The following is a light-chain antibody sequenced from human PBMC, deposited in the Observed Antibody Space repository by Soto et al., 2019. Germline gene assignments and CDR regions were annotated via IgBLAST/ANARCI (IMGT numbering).Light chain of an antibody. CDR3: CSYAGPSIFVV. CDR2: EDT. CDR1: SSDIGSYNR. Sequence: QSALTQPASVSGSPGQSITISCTGTSSDIGSYNRVSWYQLHPGKAPKLMIYEDTQRPSRVSNRFSGSKSGNTASLTITGLQAEDEADYYCCSYAGPSIFVVFGGGTKLTVL. J-gene: IGLJ2*01. V-gene: IGLV2-23*02.